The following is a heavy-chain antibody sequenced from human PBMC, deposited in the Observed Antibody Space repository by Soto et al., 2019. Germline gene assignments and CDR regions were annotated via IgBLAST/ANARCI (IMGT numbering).Heavy chain of an antibody. CDR3: ARVPSPFDFYYVTAG. Sequence: LSHTCPVSGGTSGRGNKYLSWQKPAPGKGLEWIGYIFSSGTTYYNPSLKSRLTMSLDTSQNQFSLKLNSVTAADTAVEVCARVPSPFDFYYVTAGLVQGTTVT. D-gene: IGHD3-16*01. J-gene: IGHJ6*02. CDR2: IFSSGTT. CDR1: GGTSGRGNKY. V-gene: IGHV4-30-4*02.